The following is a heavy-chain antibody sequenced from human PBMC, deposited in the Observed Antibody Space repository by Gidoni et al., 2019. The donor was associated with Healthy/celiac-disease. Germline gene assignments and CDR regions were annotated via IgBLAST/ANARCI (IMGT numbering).Heavy chain of an antibody. D-gene: IGHD1-26*01. CDR1: GYSFTSCW. V-gene: IGHV5-51*01. CDR2: IYPGDSDT. Sequence: EVQLVQSGAEVKKPGESLKISCKGSGYSFTSCWIGWVRQMPGKGLEWMGIIYPGDSDTRYSPSFQGQVTISADKSISTAYLQWSSLKASDTAMYYCARLAYSGSYLAYWYFDLWGRGTLVTVSS. CDR3: ARLAYSGSYLAYWYFDL. J-gene: IGHJ2*01.